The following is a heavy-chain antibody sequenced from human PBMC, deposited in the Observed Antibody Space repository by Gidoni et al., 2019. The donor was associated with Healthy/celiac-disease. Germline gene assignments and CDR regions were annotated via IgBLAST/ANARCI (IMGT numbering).Heavy chain of an antibody. CDR3: ARTPYYDRTYYFDY. V-gene: IGHV3-30-3*01. CDR1: GFTFSSYA. Sequence: QVQLVESGGGVVQPGRSLRLSCAASGFTFSSYAMHWVRQAPGKGLEWVAVISYDGSNKYYADSVKGRFTISRDNSKNTLYLQMNSLRAEDTAVYYCARTPYYDRTYYFDYWGQGTLVTVSS. J-gene: IGHJ4*02. CDR2: ISYDGSNK. D-gene: IGHD3-22*01.